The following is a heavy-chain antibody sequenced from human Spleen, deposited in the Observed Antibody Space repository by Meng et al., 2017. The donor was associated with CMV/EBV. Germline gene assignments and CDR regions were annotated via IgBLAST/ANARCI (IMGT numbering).Heavy chain of an antibody. CDR3: ARGRWSTVTYEVFRYFDL. D-gene: IGHD3-22*01. J-gene: IGHJ2*01. V-gene: IGHV4-31*02. CDR2: IYYRGSP. Sequence: PGQGLQCIGSIYYRGSPYSHPSLQSRLTLSLDTSKNRFSLKLTSVTAADTAVYFCARGRWSTVTYEVFRYFDLWGRGTLVTVSA.